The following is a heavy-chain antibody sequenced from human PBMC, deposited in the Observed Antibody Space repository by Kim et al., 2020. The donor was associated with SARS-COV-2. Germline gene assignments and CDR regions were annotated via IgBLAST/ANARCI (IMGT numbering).Heavy chain of an antibody. Sequence: GGSLRLSCAASGFTFSSYSMNWVRQAPGKGLEWVSSISSSSSYIYYADSVKGRFTISRDNAKNSLYLQMNSLRAEDTAVYYCARGHSGSHGWFDPWGQGTLVTVSS. D-gene: IGHD1-26*01. J-gene: IGHJ5*02. V-gene: IGHV3-21*01. CDR1: GFTFSSYS. CDR3: ARGHSGSHGWFDP. CDR2: ISSSSSYI.